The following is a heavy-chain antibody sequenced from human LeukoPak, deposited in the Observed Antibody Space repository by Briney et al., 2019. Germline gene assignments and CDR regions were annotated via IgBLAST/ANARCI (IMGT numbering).Heavy chain of an antibody. D-gene: IGHD3/OR15-3a*01. J-gene: IGHJ4*02. CDR3: ARGDWLLKALDY. Sequence: SQTLSLTCAIPGDSVSSNSAAWNWIRQSPSGGLEWLGRTYYRSKWYNDYAVSVKSRITINPDTSKNQFSLQLNSVTPEDTAVYYCARGDWLLKALDYWGQGTLVTVSS. V-gene: IGHV6-1*01. CDR2: TYYRSKWYN. CDR1: GDSVSSNSAA.